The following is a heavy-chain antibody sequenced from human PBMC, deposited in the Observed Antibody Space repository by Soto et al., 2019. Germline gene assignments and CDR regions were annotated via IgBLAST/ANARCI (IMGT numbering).Heavy chain of an antibody. J-gene: IGHJ5*02. Sequence: QVQLVQSGAEVKKPGASVKVSCKASGYTFTSYAMNWVRQAPGQRLEWMGWINAGNGNTKYSQKFQGRVTITRDTSASTAYMELSSLRSEATAVYYCAEGGYCSSTSCDNWFDPWGQGTLVTFSS. D-gene: IGHD2-2*01. CDR2: INAGNGNT. CDR3: AEGGYCSSTSCDNWFDP. V-gene: IGHV1-3*01. CDR1: GYTFTSYA.